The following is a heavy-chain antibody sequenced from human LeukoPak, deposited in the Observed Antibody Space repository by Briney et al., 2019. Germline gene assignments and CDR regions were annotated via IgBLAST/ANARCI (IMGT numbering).Heavy chain of an antibody. CDR3: ARVIDSSGYVFDY. Sequence: PSETLSLTCTVSGGSLSSGGYYWSWIRQHPGKGLEWLGHIYYSGSTYYKPSLKSRVTISVDTSKNQFSLKLSSVAAADTAVYYCARVIDSSGYVFDYWGQGTLVTVSS. V-gene: IGHV4-31*03. CDR2: IYYSGST. CDR1: GGSLSSGGYY. D-gene: IGHD3-22*01. J-gene: IGHJ4*02.